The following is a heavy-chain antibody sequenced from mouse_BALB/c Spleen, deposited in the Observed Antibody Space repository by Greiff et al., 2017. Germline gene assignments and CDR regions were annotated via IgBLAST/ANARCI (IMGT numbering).Heavy chain of an antibody. J-gene: IGHJ4*01. CDR3: ARTLGQGAMDY. CDR1: GFTFSSFG. CDR2: ISSGSSTI. Sequence: EVHLVESGGGLVQPGGSRKLSCAASGFTFSSFGMHWVRQAPEKGLEWVAYISSGSSTIYYADTVKGRFTISRDNPKNTLFLQMTSLRSEDTAMYYCARTLGQGAMDYWGQGTSVTVSS. V-gene: IGHV5-17*02. D-gene: IGHD4-1*01.